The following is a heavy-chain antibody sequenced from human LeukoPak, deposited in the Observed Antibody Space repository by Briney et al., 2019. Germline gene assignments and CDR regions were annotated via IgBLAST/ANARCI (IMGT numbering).Heavy chain of an antibody. CDR2: ISGSDYNT. D-gene: IGHD5-18*01. CDR1: GFTFSTYA. CDR3: ARGSYGYFDY. Sequence: GGSLRLSCAPSGFTFSTYAMSWVRQAPGKGLEWVSTISGSDYNTYYADSVKGRFTISRDNSKNTLYLQMNSLRAEDTAVYYCARGSYGYFDYWGQGTLVTVSS. J-gene: IGHJ4*02. V-gene: IGHV3-23*01.